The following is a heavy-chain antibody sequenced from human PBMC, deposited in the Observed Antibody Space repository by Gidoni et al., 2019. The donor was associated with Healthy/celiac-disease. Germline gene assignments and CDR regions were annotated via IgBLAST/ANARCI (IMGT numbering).Heavy chain of an antibody. D-gene: IGHD3-22*01. J-gene: IGHJ4*02. CDR1: GGSFSGYY. CDR2: INHSGST. CDR3: ARGGYYYDSSGYAAGENFDY. V-gene: IGHV4-34*01. Sequence: QVQLQQWGAGLLKPSETLSLTCAVYGGSFSGYYWSWIRQPPGKGLEWIGEINHSGSTNYNPSLKSRVTISVDTSKNQFSLKLSPVTAADTAVYYCARGGYYYDSSGYAAGENFDYWGQGTLVTVSS.